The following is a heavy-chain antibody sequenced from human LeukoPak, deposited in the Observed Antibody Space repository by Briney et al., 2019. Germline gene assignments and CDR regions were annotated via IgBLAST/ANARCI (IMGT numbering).Heavy chain of an antibody. CDR2: ISAYNGNT. V-gene: IGHV1-18*01. CDR3: ARDRAGSYGYNWNDMGFDY. CDR1: GYTFTSYG. D-gene: IGHD1-20*01. J-gene: IGHJ4*02. Sequence: ASVKVSCKASGYTFTSYGISWVRQAPGQGLEWMGWISAYNGNTNYAQKLQGRVTMTTDTSTSTAYMELRSLRSDDTAVYYCARDRAGSYGYNWNDMGFDYWGQGTLVTVSS.